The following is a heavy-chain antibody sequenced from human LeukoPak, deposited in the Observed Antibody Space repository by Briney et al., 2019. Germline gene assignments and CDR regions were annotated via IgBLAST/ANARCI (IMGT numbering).Heavy chain of an antibody. J-gene: IGHJ6*02. CDR2: IIPIFGTA. CDR3: ARGRGITMDYYGMDV. D-gene: IGHD3-3*01. Sequence: SVKVSCKASGGTFSSYAISWVRQAPGQGLEWMGGIIPIFGTANYAQKFQGRVTITADESTSTAYMGLSSLRSEDTAVYYCARGRGITMDYYGMDVWGQGTTVTVSS. CDR1: GGTFSSYA. V-gene: IGHV1-69*13.